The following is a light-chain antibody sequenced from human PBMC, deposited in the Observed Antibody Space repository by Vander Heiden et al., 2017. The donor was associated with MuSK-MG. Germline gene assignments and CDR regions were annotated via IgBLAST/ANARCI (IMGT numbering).Light chain of an antibody. V-gene: IGLV1-44*01. CDR2: MKR. Sequence: QSVLTQLPSASGTPGQRVTVSCSGSSSNIGTNSVTWYHHVPGTAPKLLIYMKRHRPSGVPDRFSASKSGTSASLAISGLHADEEADYYCAVWDDSLNAYVFGTGSKVTVL. CDR3: AVWDDSLNAYV. CDR1: SSNIGTNS. J-gene: IGLJ1*01.